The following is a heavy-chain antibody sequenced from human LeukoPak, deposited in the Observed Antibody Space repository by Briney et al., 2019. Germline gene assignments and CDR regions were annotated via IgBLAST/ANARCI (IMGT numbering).Heavy chain of an antibody. CDR3: ALNSATAIRTFDP. D-gene: IGHD2-21*02. V-gene: IGHV3-23*01. Sequence: GGSLRLSCAASGFTFSSYAMSWVRQAPGKGLEWVSAISGSGSDTYYADSVKGRFTISRDNSKSTLYLQMNSLRAEDTAVYYCALNSATAIRTFDPWGQGTLVTVSS. CDR2: ISGSGSDT. CDR1: GFTFSSYA. J-gene: IGHJ5*02.